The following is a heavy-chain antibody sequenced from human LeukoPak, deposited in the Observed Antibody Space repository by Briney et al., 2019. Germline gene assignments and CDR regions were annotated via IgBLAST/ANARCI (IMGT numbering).Heavy chain of an antibody. D-gene: IGHD5-12*01. CDR3: ANSLYKYSGYAEGMDV. CDR2: ISWNGESI. CDR1: GFTFYDYA. V-gene: IGHV3-9*01. J-gene: IGHJ6*02. Sequence: GGSLRLSCAASGFTFYDYAMHWVRLAPGKGLEWVSGISWNGESIGYADSVKGRFTTSRDNAKNSLYLQMNSLRAEDTALYYCANSLYKYSGYAEGMDVWGQGTTVTVSS.